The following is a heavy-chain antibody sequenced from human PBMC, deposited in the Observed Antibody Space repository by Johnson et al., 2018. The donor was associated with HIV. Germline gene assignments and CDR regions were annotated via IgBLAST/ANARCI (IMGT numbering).Heavy chain of an antibody. V-gene: IGHV3-30*19. CDR2: IWYDGSNK. CDR3: ARGVSSGYYSNAFDV. J-gene: IGHJ3*01. Sequence: QVQLVESGGGVVQPGRSLRLSCAASGFTFSNFGMHWVRQAPGKGLEWVAVIWYDGSNKYYADSVKGRFTISRDNSKNTLYLQMNSLRAEDTAVYYCARGVSSGYYSNAFDVWGQGTMATVSS. CDR1: GFTFSNFG. D-gene: IGHD3-22*01.